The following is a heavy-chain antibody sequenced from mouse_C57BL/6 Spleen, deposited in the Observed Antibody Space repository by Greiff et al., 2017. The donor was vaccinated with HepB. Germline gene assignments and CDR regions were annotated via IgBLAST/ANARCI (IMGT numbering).Heavy chain of an antibody. J-gene: IGHJ2*01. D-gene: IGHD1-1*01. CDR1: GYTFTDYY. CDR2: INPNNGGT. V-gene: IGHV1-26*01. Sequence: VQLQQSGPELVKPGASVKISCKASGYTFTDYYMNWVKQSHGKSLEWIGDINPNNGGTSYNQKFKGKATLTVDKSSSTAYMELRSLTSEDSAVYYCARRGFTTVVTDYWGQGTTLTVSS. CDR3: ARRGFTTVVTDY.